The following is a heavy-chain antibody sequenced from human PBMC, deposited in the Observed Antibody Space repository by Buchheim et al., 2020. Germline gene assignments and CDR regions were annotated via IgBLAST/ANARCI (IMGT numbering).Heavy chain of an antibody. V-gene: IGHV4-61*02. CDR2: IYTSGST. CDR3: ARVSCSSTSCYAGNYYYYYGMDV. D-gene: IGHD2-2*01. Sequence: QVQLQESGPGLVKPSQTLSLTCTVSGGSISSGSYYWSWIRQPAGKGLEWIGRIYTSGSTNYNPSLKSRVTISVDTSQNQFSLKLSSVTAADTAVYDCARVSCSSTSCYAGNYYYYYGMDVWGQGTT. CDR1: GGSISSGSYY. J-gene: IGHJ6*02.